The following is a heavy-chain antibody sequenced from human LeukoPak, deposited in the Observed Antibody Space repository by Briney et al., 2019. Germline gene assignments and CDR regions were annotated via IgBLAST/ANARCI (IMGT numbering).Heavy chain of an antibody. V-gene: IGHV3-64*01. CDR2: ISSNGGST. D-gene: IGHD3-10*01. Sequence: PGGSLRLSCAASGFTFSSYAMHWVRQAPGKGLEYVSAISSNGGSTYYANSVKGRFTISRDNSKNTLYLQMGSLRAEDMAVYYCARGRKSYGSGSYYDNYYYMDVWGKGTTVTVSS. J-gene: IGHJ6*03. CDR3: ARGRKSYGSGSYYDNYYYMDV. CDR1: GFTFSSYA.